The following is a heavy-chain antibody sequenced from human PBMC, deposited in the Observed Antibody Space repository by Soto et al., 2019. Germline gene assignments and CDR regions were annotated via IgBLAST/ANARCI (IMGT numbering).Heavy chain of an antibody. V-gene: IGHV1-69*06. CDR1: GGTFSSYA. Sequence: SVKVSCKASGGTFSSYAISWVRQAPGQGLEWMGGIIPIFGTANYAQKFQGRVTITADKSTSTAYMELSSLRSEDTAVYYCARTPNPRYCSSTSCYTGYNWFDPWGQGTLVTVSS. CDR2: IIPIFGTA. J-gene: IGHJ5*02. CDR3: ARTPNPRYCSSTSCYTGYNWFDP. D-gene: IGHD2-2*02.